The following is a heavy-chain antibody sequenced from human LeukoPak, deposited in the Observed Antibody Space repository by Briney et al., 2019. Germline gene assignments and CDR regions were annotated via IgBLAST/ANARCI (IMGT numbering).Heavy chain of an antibody. V-gene: IGHV3-7*01. J-gene: IGHJ4*02. CDR3: AGGDSYGYYFDY. Sequence: GGSLRLSCAASGFTFSSYSMNWVRQAPGKGLEWVANIKQDGSEKYYVDSVKGRFTISRDNAKNSLYLQMNSLRAEDTAVYYCAGGDSYGYYFDYWGQGTLVTVSS. D-gene: IGHD2-21*02. CDR2: IKQDGSEK. CDR1: GFTFSSYS.